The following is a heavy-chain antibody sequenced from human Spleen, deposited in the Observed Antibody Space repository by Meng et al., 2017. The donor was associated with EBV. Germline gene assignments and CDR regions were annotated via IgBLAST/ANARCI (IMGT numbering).Heavy chain of an antibody. CDR1: GGTFSTHA. V-gene: IGHV1-69*01. Sequence: QLQGVHLVATLKNLGPPWNVSCRSSGGTFSTHAPSSARQAPGHGLEWLGGIIPVLGPAVYAQRFQGRVTITADESTSAAYMELSSLRSDDTAVYYCAFRLATLGADYWGQGTLVTVSS. CDR3: AFRLATLGADY. J-gene: IGHJ4*02. D-gene: IGHD2-15*01. CDR2: IIPVLGPA.